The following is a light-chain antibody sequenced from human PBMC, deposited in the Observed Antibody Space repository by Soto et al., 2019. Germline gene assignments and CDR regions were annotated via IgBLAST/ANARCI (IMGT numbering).Light chain of an antibody. CDR1: SSDVGGYNY. J-gene: IGLJ2*01. Sequence: QSVLPQPASVSGSPGQSITISCTGTSSDVGGYNYVSWYQQHPGKAPNLMIYDVSNRPSGVSNRFSGSKSGNTASLTISGLQAEDEADYYCSSYASTSTPHVVFGGGTKVTVL. V-gene: IGLV2-14*01. CDR2: DVS. CDR3: SSYASTSTPHVV.